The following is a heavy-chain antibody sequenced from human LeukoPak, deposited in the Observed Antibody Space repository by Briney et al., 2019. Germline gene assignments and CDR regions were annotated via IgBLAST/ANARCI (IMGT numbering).Heavy chain of an antibody. J-gene: IGHJ6*03. CDR2: IYYSGST. CDR3: ARELGYCSSTSCEYYYYYYMDV. D-gene: IGHD2-2*01. V-gene: IGHV4-39*07. Sequence: SETLSLTCTVSGGSISSSSYYWGWIRQPPGKGLEWIGSIYYSGSTYYNPSLKSRVTISVDTSKNQSSLKLSSVTAADTAVYYCARELGYCSSTSCEYYYYYYMDVWGKGTTVTISS. CDR1: GGSISSSSYY.